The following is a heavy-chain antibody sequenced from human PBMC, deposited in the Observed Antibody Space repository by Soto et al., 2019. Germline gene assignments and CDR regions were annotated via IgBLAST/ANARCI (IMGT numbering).Heavy chain of an antibody. CDR2: SGNT. Sequence: SETLSLTCTVSGGSINSYYWSWIRQPPGKGLEWIGYSGNTNYNPSLKSRVTISVDTSKNQFSLKLSSVTAADTAMYYCACSGGGSSDYWGQGTLVTVSS. J-gene: IGHJ4*02. CDR1: GGSINSYY. D-gene: IGHD2-15*01. CDR3: ACSGGGSSDY. V-gene: IGHV4-59*01.